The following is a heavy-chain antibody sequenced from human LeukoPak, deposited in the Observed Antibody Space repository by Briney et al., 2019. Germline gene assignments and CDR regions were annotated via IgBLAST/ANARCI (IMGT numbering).Heavy chain of an antibody. CDR3: ARLIRLNWFDP. Sequence: ASVKVSCTASGYTFTSYYMHWVRQAPGQGLEWMGIINPSGGSTSYAQKFQGRVTMTRDTSTSTVYMELSSLRSEDTAVYYCARLIRLNWFDPWGQGTLVTVSS. D-gene: IGHD1-1*01. CDR1: GYTFTSYY. V-gene: IGHV1-46*01. J-gene: IGHJ5*02. CDR2: INPSGGST.